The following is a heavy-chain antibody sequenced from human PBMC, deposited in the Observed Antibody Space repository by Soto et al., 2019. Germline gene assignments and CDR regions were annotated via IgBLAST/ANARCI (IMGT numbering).Heavy chain of an antibody. D-gene: IGHD2-2*02. J-gene: IGHJ6*02. CDR3: ARDCSSTSCYTQTRGPYYYYGMDV. V-gene: IGHV1-69*01. CDR1: GGTFSSYA. CDR2: TIPIFGTA. Sequence: QVQLVQSGAEVKKPGSSVKVSCKASGGTFSSYAISWVRQAPGQGLEWMGGTIPIFGTAKYAQKFQGRVTITADESTITAYMDLSSLRSADTAVYYCARDCSSTSCYTQTRGPYYYYGMDVWGQGTTVTVSS.